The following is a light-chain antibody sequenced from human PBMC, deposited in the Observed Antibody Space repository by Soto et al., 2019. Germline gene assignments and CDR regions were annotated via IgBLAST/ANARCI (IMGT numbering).Light chain of an antibody. V-gene: IGKV3-20*01. CDR3: QQYGSSPEVT. CDR1: QSISRDF. CDR2: GAF. Sequence: EIVLTQSPGTLSLSPGERATLSCRASQSISRDFLAWYQQKPGQAPRLLIYGAFSRATGIPDRFSGSGSGTDYTLTISRIEPEDFAVYYCQQYGSSPEVTFGPGTHVDIK. J-gene: IGKJ3*01.